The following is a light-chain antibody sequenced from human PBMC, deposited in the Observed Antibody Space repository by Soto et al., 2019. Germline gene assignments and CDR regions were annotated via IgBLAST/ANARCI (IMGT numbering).Light chain of an antibody. J-gene: IGKJ5*01. CDR1: QSISRW. CDR2: DAS. CDR3: QQLNSYPIT. V-gene: IGKV1-5*01. Sequence: DVQMTQSPSTLSASVGDRVTITCRSSQSISRWLAWYQQNPGKAPQALIYDASSLTSGVPSRFSGNASGTEFTLTISSLQPEDFTPYYCQQLNSYPITSCQRTPPEI.